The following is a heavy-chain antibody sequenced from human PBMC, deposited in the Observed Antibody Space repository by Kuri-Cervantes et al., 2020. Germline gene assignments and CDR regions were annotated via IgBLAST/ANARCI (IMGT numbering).Heavy chain of an antibody. J-gene: IGHJ6*03. V-gene: IGHV3-11*04. D-gene: IGHD5-18*01. CDR1: GFSFSDSY. Sequence: GGSLRPSCAASGFSFSDSYMSWIRQAPGKGLEWVSYISSSGSTIHYADSVKGRFTISRDNAKNSLYLQMNGLRAEDTAVYYCVRDGSPTWVSLGSTAMDMDVWGKGTTVTVSS. CDR2: ISSSGSTI. CDR3: VRDGSPTWVSLGSTAMDMDV.